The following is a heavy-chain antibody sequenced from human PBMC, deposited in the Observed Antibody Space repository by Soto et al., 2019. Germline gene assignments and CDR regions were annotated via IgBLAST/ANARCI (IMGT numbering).Heavy chain of an antibody. CDR3: ARGHSYDFWSGYPVYFDY. CDR2: INHSGST. D-gene: IGHD3-3*01. Sequence: PSETLSLTCAVYGGSFSGYYWSWIRQPPGKGLEWIGEINHSGSTNYNPSLKSRVTISVDTSKNQFSLKLSSVTAADTAVYYCARGHSYDFWSGYPVYFDYWGQGTLVTVSS. J-gene: IGHJ4*02. CDR1: GGSFSGYY. V-gene: IGHV4-34*01.